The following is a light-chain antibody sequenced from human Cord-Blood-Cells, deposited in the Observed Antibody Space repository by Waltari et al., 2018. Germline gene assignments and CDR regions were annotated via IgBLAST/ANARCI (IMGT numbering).Light chain of an antibody. J-gene: IGKJ4*01. CDR3: QQRSNWPLT. V-gene: IGKV3-11*01. CDR1: HGVSSY. Sequence: IVLTQSPATLSLSPGERATLSCRASHGVSSYLAWYQQKPGQAPRLRIYDASNRATGIPARFSGSGSGIDFTLTISSLEPEDFAVYYCQQRSNWPLTFGGGTKVEIK. CDR2: DAS.